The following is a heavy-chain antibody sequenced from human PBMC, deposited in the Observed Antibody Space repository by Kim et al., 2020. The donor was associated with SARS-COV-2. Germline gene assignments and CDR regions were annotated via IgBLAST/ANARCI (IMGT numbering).Heavy chain of an antibody. V-gene: IGHV4-39*01. Sequence: SETLSLTCTVSGGSISSSSYYWGWIRQPPGKGLEWIGSIYYSWSTYYNPSLKSRVTISVDTSKNQFSLKLSSVTAAETAVYYCARHSSTLRRGDYYGMDVWGQGTTVTVSS. CDR3: ARHSSTLRRGDYYGMDV. CDR1: GGSISSSSYY. CDR2: IYYSWST. J-gene: IGHJ6*02. D-gene: IGHD2-15*01.